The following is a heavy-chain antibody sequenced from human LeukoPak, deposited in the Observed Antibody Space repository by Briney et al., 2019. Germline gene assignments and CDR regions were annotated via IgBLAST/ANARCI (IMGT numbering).Heavy chain of an antibody. D-gene: IGHD6-19*01. CDR1: GFSFSNYW. V-gene: IGHV3-7*01. CDR3: ARVCGWLAFDI. J-gene: IGHJ3*02. Sequence: GGSLRLSCEASGFSFSNYWMNWVRQAPGKGLEWVANINQDGSEKQYVDSVKGRFIISRDNAENSMYLQMNSLRAEDTAVYYCARVCGWLAFDIWGQGTMVTVSS. CDR2: INQDGSEK.